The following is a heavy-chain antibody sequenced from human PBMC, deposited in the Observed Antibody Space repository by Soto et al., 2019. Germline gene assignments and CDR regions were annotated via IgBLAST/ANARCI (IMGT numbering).Heavy chain of an antibody. D-gene: IGHD6-19*01. CDR2: MNPNSGNT. V-gene: IGHV1-8*01. J-gene: IGHJ4*02. CDR3: XXSVXWLASFDY. Sequence: QVQLVQSGAEVKKPGASVKVSCKASXXTFTSYDINWVRQATGQGLEWMGWMNPNSGNTGYAQKFQGRVTMTRNTSISTAYMXXXXXXXXXXXXXXXXXSVXWLASFDYWGQGTLVTVSS. CDR1: XXTFTSYD.